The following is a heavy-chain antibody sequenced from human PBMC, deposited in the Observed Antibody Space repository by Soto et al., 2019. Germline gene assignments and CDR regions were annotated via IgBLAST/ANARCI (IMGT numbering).Heavy chain of an antibody. Sequence: GGSLRLSCAASRFSFSNYGMHWVRQAPGKGLEWVAFISYDGGHKYYIDSVKGRFTISRDNSKNTPFLQMNSLRAEETAVYYCAKDSHYCSGDSCYSGAEYFQYWGQGALVTVSS. J-gene: IGHJ1*01. CDR2: ISYDGGHK. D-gene: IGHD2-15*01. V-gene: IGHV3-30*18. CDR3: AKDSHYCSGDSCYSGAEYFQY. CDR1: RFSFSNYG.